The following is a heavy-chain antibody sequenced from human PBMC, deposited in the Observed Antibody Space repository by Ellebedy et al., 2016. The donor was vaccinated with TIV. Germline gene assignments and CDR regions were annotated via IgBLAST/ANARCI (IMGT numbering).Heavy chain of an antibody. D-gene: IGHD4-17*01. V-gene: IGHV3-64*04. CDR1: GFTFNKYA. J-gene: IGHJ6*02. CDR3: AKDRVFGDSRWEIDV. Sequence: PGGSLRLSCSASGFTFNKYAMHWVRQAPGKGLEYVSAISDNGGDTYYADSVKGRFTIPRGNAKNSLYLQMNSLRAEDTAIYYCAKDRVFGDSRWEIDVWGQGTTVTVSS. CDR2: ISDNGGDT.